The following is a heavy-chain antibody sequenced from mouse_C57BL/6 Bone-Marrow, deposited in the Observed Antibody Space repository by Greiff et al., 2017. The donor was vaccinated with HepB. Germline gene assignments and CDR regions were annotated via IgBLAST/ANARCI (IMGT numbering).Heavy chain of an antibody. Sequence: EVMLVESGGGLVKPGGSLKLSCAASGFTFSSYAMSWVRQTPEKRLEWVATISDGGSYTYYPDNVKGRFTISRDNAKNNLYLQMSHLKSEDTAMYYCARGKIYFDYWGQGTPLTVSS. CDR3: ARGKIYFDY. CDR1: GFTFSSYA. CDR2: ISDGGSYT. V-gene: IGHV5-4*03. J-gene: IGHJ2*01.